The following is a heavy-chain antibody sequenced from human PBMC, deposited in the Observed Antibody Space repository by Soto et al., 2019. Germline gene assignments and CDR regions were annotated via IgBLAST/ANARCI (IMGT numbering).Heavy chain of an antibody. CDR1: GGTLSSYA. Sequence: QVQLVQSGAEVKKPGSSVKVSCKAPGGTLSSYAINWVRQAPGQGLEWMGGIIPIFGSANYAPKFQGRVTISAAESTRTAYMEVSSLRSEDTAVYYCAGTREIPYYHGMDVWGQGTTVTVSS. V-gene: IGHV1-69*01. CDR2: IIPIFGSA. CDR3: AGTREIPYYHGMDV. D-gene: IGHD2-2*02. J-gene: IGHJ6*02.